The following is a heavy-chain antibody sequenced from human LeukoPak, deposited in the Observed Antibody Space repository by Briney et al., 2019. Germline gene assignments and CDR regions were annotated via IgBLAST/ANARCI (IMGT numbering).Heavy chain of an antibody. CDR3: ASIAVAAQGLDY. CDR1: GGSISSSSYY. D-gene: IGHD6-19*01. CDR2: IYYSGST. Sequence: SETLSLTCTVSGGSISSSSYYWGWIRQPPGKGLEWIGSIYYSGSTYYNPSLKSRVTISVDTSKNQFSLKLSSVTAADTAVYYCASIAVAAQGLDYWGQGTLVTVSS. J-gene: IGHJ4*02. V-gene: IGHV4-39*07.